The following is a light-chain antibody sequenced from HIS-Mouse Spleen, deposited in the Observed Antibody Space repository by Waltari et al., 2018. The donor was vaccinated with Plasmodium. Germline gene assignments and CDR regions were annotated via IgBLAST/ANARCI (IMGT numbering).Light chain of an antibody. CDR3: QRYNNWSFT. V-gene: IGKV3-15*01. Sequence: EIVMTQSPATLSVSPGERATLSCRASQSVSINLAWYQQKPAQAPRLLIYGASTRAPGIPARFSGSGSGTEFTLTISSLQSEDFAVYYCQRYNNWSFTFGPGTKVDIK. CDR2: GAS. J-gene: IGKJ3*01. CDR1: QSVSIN.